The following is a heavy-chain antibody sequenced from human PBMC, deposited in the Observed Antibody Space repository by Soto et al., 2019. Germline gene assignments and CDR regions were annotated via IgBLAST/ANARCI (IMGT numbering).Heavy chain of an antibody. J-gene: IGHJ6*02. Sequence: QVQLVQSGAEVKKPGSSVKVSCKASVGTFSSYAISWVRQAPGQGLEWMGGIIPIFGTANYAQKFQGRVTITADESTSTAYMELSSLRSEDTAVYYCARDRYYYGSGPMDVWGQGTTVTVSS. CDR1: VGTFSSYA. CDR2: IIPIFGTA. V-gene: IGHV1-69*01. CDR3: ARDRYYYGSGPMDV. D-gene: IGHD3-10*01.